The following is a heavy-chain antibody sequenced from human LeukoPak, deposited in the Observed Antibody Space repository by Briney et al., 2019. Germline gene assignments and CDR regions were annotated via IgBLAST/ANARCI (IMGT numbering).Heavy chain of an antibody. V-gene: IGHV3-30*03. CDR1: GSTFSTHA. Sequence: GGSLRLSCAGSGSTFSTHAMHWVRQTPGMGLEWVGVVSPDGIDKYYADSVKGRFTISRDNSRNTIYLQMNSLRSEDTAVYYCAGAIGYFDYWGQGALVTVSS. D-gene: IGHD4/OR15-4a*01. CDR2: VSPDGIDK. J-gene: IGHJ4*02. CDR3: AGAIGYFDY.